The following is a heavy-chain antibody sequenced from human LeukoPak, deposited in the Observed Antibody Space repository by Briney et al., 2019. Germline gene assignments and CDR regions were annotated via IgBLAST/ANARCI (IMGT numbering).Heavy chain of an antibody. CDR2: ISAYNGDT. D-gene: IGHD1-7*01. V-gene: IGHV1-18*01. J-gene: IGHJ4*02. CDR3: ARDGGGRELGDY. Sequence: GASVKVSCKASGYTFTNFGLSWVRQAPGQGLEWMGWISAYNGDTYYAQRFHGRVTMTTDTSTSTAYMELNRLRSDDTAVYYCARDGGGRELGDYWGQGTLVTVSS. CDR1: GYTFTNFG.